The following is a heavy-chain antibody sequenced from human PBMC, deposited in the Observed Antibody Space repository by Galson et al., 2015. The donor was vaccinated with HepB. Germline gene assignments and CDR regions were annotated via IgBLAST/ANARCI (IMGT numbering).Heavy chain of an antibody. CDR2: INPNSGGT. Sequence: SVKVSCKASGNSLSGYQIHWVRQAPGQGLEWMGRINPNSGGTHFAQKFQGRVTLTRDMSITTAYMELSRLRSDDTAVYYCASSDLLNRPENDFWGQGTLVTVSS. V-gene: IGHV1-2*02. CDR1: GNSLSGYQ. CDR3: ASSDLLNRPENDF. D-gene: IGHD3-3*01. J-gene: IGHJ4*02.